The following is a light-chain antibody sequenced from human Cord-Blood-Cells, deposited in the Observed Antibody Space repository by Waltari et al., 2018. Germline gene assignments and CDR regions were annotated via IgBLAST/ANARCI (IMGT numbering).Light chain of an antibody. CDR3: AAWDDSLSGWV. CDR2: RNN. Sequence: QSVLTQPPSASGTPGQRVTISCFGSSSNIGSNYVYWYQQLPGTDPKLLIYRNNQRPSGVPDRFSGSKSGTSASLAISGLRSEDEADYYCAAWDDSLSGWVFGGGTKLTVL. V-gene: IGLV1-47*01. J-gene: IGLJ3*02. CDR1: SSNIGSNY.